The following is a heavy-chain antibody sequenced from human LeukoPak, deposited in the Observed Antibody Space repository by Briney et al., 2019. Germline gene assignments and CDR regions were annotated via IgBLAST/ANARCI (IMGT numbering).Heavy chain of an antibody. J-gene: IGHJ6*03. D-gene: IGHD3-10*01. V-gene: IGHV4-34*01. CDR2: INHSGST. CDR3: ARLFGEFIDYYYMDV. CDR1: GGSFSGYY. Sequence: SETLSLTCAVYGGSFSGYYWSWIRQPPGKGLEWIGEINHSGSTYYNPSLKSRVTISVDTSKNQFSLKPSSVTAADTAVYYCARLFGEFIDYYYMDVWGKGTTVTISS.